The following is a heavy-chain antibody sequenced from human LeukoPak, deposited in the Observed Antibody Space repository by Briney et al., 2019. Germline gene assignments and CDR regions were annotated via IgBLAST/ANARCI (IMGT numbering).Heavy chain of an antibody. V-gene: IGHV4-61*02. CDR1: GGSISSGSYY. CDR2: IYTSGST. CDR3: TRDEMNYSLDY. D-gene: IGHD1-7*01. J-gene: IGHJ4*02. Sequence: PSETLSLTCTVSGGSISSGSYYWSWIRQPAGKGLEWIGRIYTSGSTNYNPSLKSRVTISVDTSKNQFSLKLSSVTAADTAVYYCTRDEMNYSLDYWGRGAPVLVSS.